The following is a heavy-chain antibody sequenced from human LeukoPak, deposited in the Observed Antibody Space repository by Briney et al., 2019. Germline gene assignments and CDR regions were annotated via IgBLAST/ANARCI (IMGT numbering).Heavy chain of an antibody. CDR3: ARDPIPGHGDYFDH. CDR1: GFTFSSYA. V-gene: IGHV3-30*04. Sequence: GGSLRLSCAASGFTFSSYAMHWVRQAPGKGLEWVTVIAHDASNTIYADSVKGRFTISRDNSKNTLYLLMNTLRPEDTAVYYCARDPIPGHGDYFDHWGQGTLVTVSS. D-gene: IGHD2-2*02. CDR2: IAHDASNT. J-gene: IGHJ4*02.